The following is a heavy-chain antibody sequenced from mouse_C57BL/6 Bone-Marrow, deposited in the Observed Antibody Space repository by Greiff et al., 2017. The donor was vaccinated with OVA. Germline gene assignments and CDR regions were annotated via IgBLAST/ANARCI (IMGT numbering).Heavy chain of an antibody. J-gene: IGHJ2*01. CDR2: IYPGSGST. V-gene: IGHV1-55*01. Sequence: QVQLQQSFASLVPPAPSLNISFHSSFHTCTIHRTTWVKQRPGQGLEWIGDIYPGSGSTNYNEKFKSKATLTVDTSSSTAYMQLSSLTSEDSAVYYCARNYYGSSYDYWGQGTTLTVSS. D-gene: IGHD1-1*01. CDR1: FHTCTIHR. CDR3: ARNYYGSSYDY.